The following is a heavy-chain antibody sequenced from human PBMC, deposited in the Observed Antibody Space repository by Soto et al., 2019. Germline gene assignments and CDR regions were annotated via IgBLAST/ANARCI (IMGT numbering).Heavy chain of an antibody. CDR3: AXVVEVVVVPAKYNWFDP. J-gene: IGHJ5*02. Sequence: GAPVKVSCKASGYTFTSYGISWVRQAPGQGLEWMGWISAYNGNTNYAQKLQGRVTMTTDTSTSTAYMELRSLRSDDTAVYYCAXVVEVVVVPAKYNWFDPWGQGTLVTVSS. CDR2: ISAYNGNT. D-gene: IGHD2-2*01. CDR1: GYTFTSYG. V-gene: IGHV1-18*01.